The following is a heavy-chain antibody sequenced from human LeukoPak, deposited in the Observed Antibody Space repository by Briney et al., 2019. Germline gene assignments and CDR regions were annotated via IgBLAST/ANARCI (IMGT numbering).Heavy chain of an antibody. Sequence: GESLKISCKGSGYSFTSYWIGWVRQMPGKGLEWMGIIYPGDSDTRYSPSFQGQVTISADKSISTAYLQWSSLKASDTAMYYCARPAGYSGYDLWFDPWGQGTLVTVSS. CDR3: ARPAGYSGYDLWFDP. V-gene: IGHV5-51*01. J-gene: IGHJ5*02. CDR1: GYSFTSYW. D-gene: IGHD5-12*01. CDR2: IYPGDSDT.